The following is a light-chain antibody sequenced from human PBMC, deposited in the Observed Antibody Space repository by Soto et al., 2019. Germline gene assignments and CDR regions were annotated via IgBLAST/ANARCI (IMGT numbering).Light chain of an antibody. J-gene: IGKJ3*01. Sequence: EIVLTQSPGTLSLSPGERATLSCTASQTVSSTYLAWYQQKPGQAPRLLIYGAFNRATGIPERFSGSGSGTDFTLTISRLEPEDFAVYYCQHYDTSYLGFTFGTGTKVDVK. CDR2: GAF. CDR1: QTVSSTY. V-gene: IGKV3-20*01. CDR3: QHYDTSYLGFT.